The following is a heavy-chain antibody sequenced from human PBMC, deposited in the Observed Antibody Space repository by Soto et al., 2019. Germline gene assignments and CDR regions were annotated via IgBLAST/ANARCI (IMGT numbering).Heavy chain of an antibody. CDR2: IYYSGST. CDR3: ASHEIQLWSHTIDY. D-gene: IGHD5-18*01. V-gene: IGHV4-39*01. J-gene: IGHJ4*02. Sequence: SETLSLTCTVSGGSISSISYYWGWIRQPPGKGLEWIGSIYYSGSTYYNPSLKSRVTISVDTSKNQFSLKLSSVTAADTAVYYCASHEIQLWSHTIDYWGQGTLVTVSS. CDR1: GGSISSISYY.